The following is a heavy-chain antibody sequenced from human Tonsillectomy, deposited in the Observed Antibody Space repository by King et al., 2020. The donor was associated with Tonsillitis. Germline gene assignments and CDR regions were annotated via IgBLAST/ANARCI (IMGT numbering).Heavy chain of an antibody. Sequence: MQLQESGPGLVKPSGTLSLTCAVSGGSISSSNWWNWVRQPPGKGLGGIGEIHHSGSTNYNPPLKSRVTISVEKSKNQFSLKLSSVTAADTAVYYCERSGGDYYGSGSHYNFFDYWGQGTLVTVSS. J-gene: IGHJ4*02. CDR1: GGSISSSNW. V-gene: IGHV4-4*02. CDR2: IHHSGST. D-gene: IGHD3-10*01. CDR3: ERSGGDYYGSGSHYNFFDY.